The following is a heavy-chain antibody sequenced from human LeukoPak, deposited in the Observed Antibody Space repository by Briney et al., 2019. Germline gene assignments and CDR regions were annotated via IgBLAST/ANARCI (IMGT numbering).Heavy chain of an antibody. D-gene: IGHD5-12*01. CDR2: ISSSSSTI. CDR1: GFTFSSYS. J-gene: IGHJ4*02. Sequence: GGSLRLSCAASGFTFSSYSMNWVRQAPGKGLEWVSYISSSSSTIYYADSVKGRFTISRDNSKNTLYLQMNSLRAEDTAVYYCAKDPGGYSGYGLDYWGQGTLVTVSS. CDR3: AKDPGGYSGYGLDY. V-gene: IGHV3-48*01.